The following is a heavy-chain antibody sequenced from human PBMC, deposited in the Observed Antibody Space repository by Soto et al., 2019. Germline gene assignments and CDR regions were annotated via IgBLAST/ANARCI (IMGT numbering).Heavy chain of an antibody. CDR2: IIPIIDTP. J-gene: IGHJ6*02. CDR1: GGTFSNFA. D-gene: IGHD6-19*01. Sequence: QVQLVQSGAEVKKPGSSVKVFCKASGGTFSNFAISWVRQAPGQGLEWMGGIIPIIDTPNYAQNFQGRVTITADKSTTTTYMELSGLTSEDTAVYYCARGLGPQYRMDVWGQGTRVTVSS. CDR3: ARGLGPQYRMDV. V-gene: IGHV1-69*06.